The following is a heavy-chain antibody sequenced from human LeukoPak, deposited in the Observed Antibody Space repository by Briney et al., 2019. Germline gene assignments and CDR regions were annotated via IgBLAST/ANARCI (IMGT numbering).Heavy chain of an antibody. Sequence: SETLSLTCTVSGGSISSYYWSWIRQSPGKGLEWIGYIYYSGSTNYNPSLKSRVTISVDTSKNQFSLKLSSVTAADTAVYYCARLTITSDAFDIWGQGTMVTVSS. CDR2: IYYSGST. CDR1: GGSISSYY. D-gene: IGHD5-12*01. CDR3: ARLTITSDAFDI. V-gene: IGHV4-59*01. J-gene: IGHJ3*02.